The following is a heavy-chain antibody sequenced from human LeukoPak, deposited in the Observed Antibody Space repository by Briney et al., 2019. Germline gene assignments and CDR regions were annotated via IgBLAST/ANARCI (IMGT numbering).Heavy chain of an antibody. CDR1: GGSFISGYY. CDR3: AREQVVPAAMYPWFDP. CDR2: IHHSGST. J-gene: IGHJ5*02. V-gene: IGHV4-34*01. Sequence: SETLSLTCAVYGGSFISGYYWTFIRQTPEKGLEWIGEIHHSGSTNYAPNYNPSLKSRVTISLDTSKNQFSLKLSSVTAADTAVYYCAREQVVPAAMYPWFDPWGQGTLVTVSS. D-gene: IGHD2-2*01.